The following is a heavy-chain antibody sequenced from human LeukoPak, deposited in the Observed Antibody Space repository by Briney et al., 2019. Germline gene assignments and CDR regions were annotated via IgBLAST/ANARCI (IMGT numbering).Heavy chain of an antibody. CDR2: ISSSSSTI. D-gene: IGHD3-16*01. Sequence: AGGSLRLSCAASGFTFSSYSMNWVRQAPGKGLEWVSYISSSSSTIYYADSVKGRFTISRDNAKNSLYLRINSLRDEDTAVYYCASRGGNYWGQGTLVTVSS. CDR1: GFTFSSYS. J-gene: IGHJ4*02. V-gene: IGHV3-48*02. CDR3: ASRGGNY.